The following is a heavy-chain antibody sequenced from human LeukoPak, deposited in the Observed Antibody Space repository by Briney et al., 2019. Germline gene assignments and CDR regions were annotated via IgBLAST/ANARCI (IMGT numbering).Heavy chain of an antibody. D-gene: IGHD2-15*01. CDR1: GASISSGSNY. CDR2: IYSSGST. V-gene: IGHV4-39*07. CDR3: ARDSHGYCSGGSCYSGGWFDP. J-gene: IGHJ5*02. Sequence: SETLSLTCSVSGASISSGSNYWGWIRQPPGKTLEWIGSIYSSGSTYYNSSLQSRVIIIIDTPKNHFSLTLSSVTAADTAVYYCARDSHGYCSGGSCYSGGWFDPWGQGTLVTVSS.